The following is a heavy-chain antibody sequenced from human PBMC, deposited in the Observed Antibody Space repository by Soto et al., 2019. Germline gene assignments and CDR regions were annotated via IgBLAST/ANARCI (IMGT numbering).Heavy chain of an antibody. V-gene: IGHV3-21*04. CDR1: GFTFSSYS. Sequence: PGGSLRLSCAASGFTFSSYSMNWVRQAPGKGLEWVSSISSSSSYIYYADSVKGRFTISRDNAKNSLYLQMNSLRAEDTAVYYCAKAFKTTVMRAVDDYWGQGTLVTVSS. J-gene: IGHJ4*02. CDR2: ISSSSSYI. CDR3: AKAFKTTVMRAVDDY. D-gene: IGHD4-4*01.